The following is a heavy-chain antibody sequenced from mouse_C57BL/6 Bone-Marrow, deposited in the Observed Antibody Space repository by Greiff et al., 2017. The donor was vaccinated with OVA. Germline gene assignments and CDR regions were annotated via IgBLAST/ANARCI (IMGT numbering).Heavy chain of an antibody. D-gene: IGHD1-1*01. V-gene: IGHV1-58*01. CDR3: ASLITTVVAVDYAMDY. CDR1: GYTFTSYG. CDR2: IYIGNGYT. J-gene: IGHJ4*01. Sequence: VQLKESGAELVRPGSSVKMSCKTSGYTFTSYGINWVKQRPGQGLEWIGYIYIGNGYTEYNEKFKGKATLTSDTSSSTAYMQLSSLTSEDSAIYFCASLITTVVAVDYAMDYWGQGTSVTVSS.